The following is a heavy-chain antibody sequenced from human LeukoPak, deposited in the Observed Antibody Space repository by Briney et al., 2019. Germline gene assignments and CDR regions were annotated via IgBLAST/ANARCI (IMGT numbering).Heavy chain of an antibody. D-gene: IGHD5-24*01. Sequence: SQTLSLTCTVSGGSISSGDYYWSWIRQPPGKGLEWIGYIYYSGSTYYNPSLKSRVTISVDTSKNQFSLKLSSVTAADTAVYYCARVSYREMATIGHWGQGTLVTVSS. V-gene: IGHV4-30-4*01. CDR3: ARVSYREMATIGH. CDR2: IYYSGST. J-gene: IGHJ4*02. CDR1: GGSISSGDYY.